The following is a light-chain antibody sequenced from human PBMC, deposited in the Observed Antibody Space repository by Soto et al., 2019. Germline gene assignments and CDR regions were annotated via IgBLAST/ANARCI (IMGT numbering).Light chain of an antibody. CDR1: TSNIGSNG. CDR2: SSN. J-gene: IGLJ1*01. V-gene: IGLV1-44*01. Sequence: QSVLTQPPSASGTPGQRVTISCSGSTSNIGSNGVNWYRQLPGTAPKLLIYSSNERPSGVPDRFSGSKSGTSASLAISGLQSEEEADYYSAAWDDRLNGYVFGTVTKVTVL. CDR3: AAWDDRLNGYV.